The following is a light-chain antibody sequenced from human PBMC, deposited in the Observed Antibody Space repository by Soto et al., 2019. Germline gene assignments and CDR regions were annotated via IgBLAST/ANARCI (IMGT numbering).Light chain of an antibody. CDR3: LQHYSFPRT. CDR1: QSVLFSAKNRNY. CDR2: WAS. Sequence: DIVMTQSPDSLAVSLGERATINRKSSQSVLFSAKNRNYLSWYQQKTGQPPKLLIYWASTRESGVPDRISGSGSGTNFTLTISGLQAEDVAVYYCLQHYSFPRTFGQGTKVDIK. V-gene: IGKV4-1*01. J-gene: IGKJ1*01.